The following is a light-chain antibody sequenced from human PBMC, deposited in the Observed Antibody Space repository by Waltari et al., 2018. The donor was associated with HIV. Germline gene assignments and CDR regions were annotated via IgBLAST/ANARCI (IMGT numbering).Light chain of an antibody. CDR2: ENN. J-gene: IGLJ1*01. V-gene: IGLV1-51*02. CDR3: GTWDSSLSSYV. CDR1: SSNIGNNY. Sequence: QSVLTQPPTVSAAPGQKVTISCSGSSSNIGNNYGSWYQQLPGTAPKLLNYENNKRPSGMPDRFSGSKSCTSATLGITGLQTGDEADYYCGTWDSSLSSYVFGTGTKVTVL.